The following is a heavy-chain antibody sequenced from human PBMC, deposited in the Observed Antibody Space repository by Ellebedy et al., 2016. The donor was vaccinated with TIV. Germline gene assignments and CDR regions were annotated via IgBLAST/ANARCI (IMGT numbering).Heavy chain of an antibody. CDR1: GASITNTPYY. CDR3: ARALDHTVSWFHP. CDR2: ISNSGSA. J-gene: IGHJ5*02. V-gene: IGHV4-30-4*01. Sequence: MPSETLSLTCTVSGASITNTPYYWNWIRQAPGKGLEWIGYISNSGSAYFNPSLRGRVTTTLDTSSNQFSLNLTSLTAADTAVYYFARALDHTVSWFHPWGQGTQVTVSS. D-gene: IGHD4-11*01.